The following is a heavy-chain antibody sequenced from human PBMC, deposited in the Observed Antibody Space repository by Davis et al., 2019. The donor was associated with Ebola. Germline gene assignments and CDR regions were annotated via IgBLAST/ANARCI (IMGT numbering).Heavy chain of an antibody. Sequence: GGPLRLSCAASGFTFSTYGMHWVRQAPGKGLEWVAYIRYDGSNKYYADSVKGRFTISRDNAKNTLYLQMNSLRVEDTAVYYCARKDCIGDYWGQGTLVAVSS. CDR3: ARKDCIGDY. CDR1: GFTFSTYG. D-gene: IGHD2-21*02. J-gene: IGHJ4*02. V-gene: IGHV3-30*02. CDR2: IRYDGSNK.